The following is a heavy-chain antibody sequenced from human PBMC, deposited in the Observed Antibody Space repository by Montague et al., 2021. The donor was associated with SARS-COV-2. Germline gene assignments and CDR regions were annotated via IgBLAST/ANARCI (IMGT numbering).Heavy chain of an antibody. V-gene: IGHV4-30-2*06. CDR3: ATGTRTYGMDF. CDR2: IYQSGSA. Sequence: TLSLTCAVSGGSVSSGDYSWSWLRQSPGQGLEWIGYIYQSGSAYYNPSLKSRVTISIDTSNNQFSLNLRSVTAADTGLYYCATGTRTYGMDFWGQGTTVTVSS. J-gene: IGHJ6*02. CDR1: GGSVSSGDYS. D-gene: IGHD1-1*01.